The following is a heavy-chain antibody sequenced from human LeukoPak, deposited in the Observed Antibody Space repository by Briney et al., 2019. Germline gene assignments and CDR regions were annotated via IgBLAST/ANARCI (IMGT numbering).Heavy chain of an antibody. CDR2: INPNNGGT. J-gene: IGHJ4*02. Sequence: ASVKVSFKASGYTFTGYFIHWVRQAPGQGLEWMGWINPNNGGTNYAQKFQGRVTMTRDTSISTAYMELSRLRSDDTAVYYCARDERYDSSGYPFDYWGQGTLVTVSS. CDR1: GYTFTGYF. CDR3: ARDERYDSSGYPFDY. V-gene: IGHV1-2*02. D-gene: IGHD3-22*01.